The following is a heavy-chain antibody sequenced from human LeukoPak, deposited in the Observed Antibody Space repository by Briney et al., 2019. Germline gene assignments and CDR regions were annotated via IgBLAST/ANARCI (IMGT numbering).Heavy chain of an antibody. CDR1: GFTFSSYA. D-gene: IGHD3-10*01. CDR3: AKPLWFGELAVCFDY. Sequence: GGSLRLSCAASGFTFSSYAMSWVRQAPGKGLEWVSAISGSGGSTYYADSVKGRFTIPRDNSENTLYLQMNSLRAEDTAVYYCAKPLWFGELAVCFDYWGQGTLVTVSS. CDR2: ISGSGGST. J-gene: IGHJ4*02. V-gene: IGHV3-23*01.